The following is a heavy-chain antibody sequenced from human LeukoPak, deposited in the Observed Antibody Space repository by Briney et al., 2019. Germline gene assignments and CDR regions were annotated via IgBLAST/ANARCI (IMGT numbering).Heavy chain of an antibody. V-gene: IGHV4-39*01. D-gene: IGHD3-22*01. J-gene: IGHJ4*02. Sequence: TSETLSLTCTVSGGSISSSSYYWGWIRQPPGKGLEWIGSIYYSGSTYYNPSLKSRVTISVDTSKNQFSLKLSPVTAADTAVYYCARHLEVVVITLWSPYYFDYWGQGTLVTVSS. CDR3: ARHLEVVVITLWSPYYFDY. CDR1: GGSISSSSYY. CDR2: IYYSGST.